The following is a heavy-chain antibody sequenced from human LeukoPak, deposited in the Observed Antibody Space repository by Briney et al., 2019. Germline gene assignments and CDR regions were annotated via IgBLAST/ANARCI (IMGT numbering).Heavy chain of an antibody. CDR2: ISAYNGNT. J-gene: IGHJ4*02. CDR1: GYTFTSYG. V-gene: IGHV1-18*01. D-gene: IGHD3-22*01. CDR3: AREGNYYDSSGYQYYFDY. Sequence: ASVKVSCKASGYTFTSYGISWVRQAPGQGLEWMGWISAYNGNTNYAQKLQGRVTMTTDTSTSTAYMELSSLRSEDTAVYYCAREGNYYDSSGYQYYFDYWGQGTLVTVSS.